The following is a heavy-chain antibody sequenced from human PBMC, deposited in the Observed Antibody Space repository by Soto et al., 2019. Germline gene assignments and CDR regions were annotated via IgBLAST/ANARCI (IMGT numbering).Heavy chain of an antibody. V-gene: IGHV3-21*01. CDR1: GFTFSSYS. D-gene: IGHD2-2*01. CDR2: ISSSSSYI. CDR3: ARDTVVVVPAAYNWFDP. Sequence: GGSLRLSCAASGFTFSSYSMNWVRQAPGKGLEWVSSISSSSSYIYYADSVKGRFTISRDNAKNSLYLQMNSLRAEDTAVYYCARDTVVVVPAAYNWFDPWGQGTLVTVSS. J-gene: IGHJ5*02.